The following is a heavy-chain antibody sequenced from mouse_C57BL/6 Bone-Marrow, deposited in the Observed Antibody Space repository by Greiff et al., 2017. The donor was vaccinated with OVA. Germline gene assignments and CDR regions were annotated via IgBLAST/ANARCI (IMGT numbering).Heavy chain of an antibody. J-gene: IGHJ3*01. Sequence: EVKLEESGEGLVKPGGSLKLSCAASGFTFSSYAMSWVRQTPEKRLEWVAYISSGGDYIYYADTVKGRFTISRDNARNTLYLQMSSLKSEDTAMYYCTRRGDYVQFAYWGQGTLVTVSA. CDR2: ISSGGDYI. D-gene: IGHD2-4*01. V-gene: IGHV5S21*01. CDR1: GFTFSSYA. CDR3: TRRGDYVQFAY.